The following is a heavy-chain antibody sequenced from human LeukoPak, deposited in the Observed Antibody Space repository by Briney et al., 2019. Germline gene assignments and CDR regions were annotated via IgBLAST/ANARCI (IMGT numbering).Heavy chain of an antibody. Sequence: PSGTLSLTCAVSGAPMSGSHWWSWARQPPGKGLEWIGEIHLGGATNYSPSLKSRVTISVDKSKNQFSLAVRSVTAADTAIYSCATYFYGDYASYYFDFWGQGTLVTVSS. CDR3: ATYFYGDYASYYFDF. CDR1: GAPMSGSHW. J-gene: IGHJ4*02. V-gene: IGHV4-4*02. CDR2: IHLGGAT. D-gene: IGHD4-17*01.